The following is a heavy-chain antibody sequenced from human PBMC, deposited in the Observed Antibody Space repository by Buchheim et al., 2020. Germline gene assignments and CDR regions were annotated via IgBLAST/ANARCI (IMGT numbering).Heavy chain of an antibody. CDR2: IGGSGRST. J-gene: IGHJ4*02. CDR3: ANSVRYYDFWSGFDY. D-gene: IGHD3-3*01. V-gene: IGHV3-23*01. CDR1: GFTFSSYA. Sequence: EVQLLESGGGLVQPGGSLRLSCAASGFTFSSYAMSWVRQAPGKGLEWVSAIGGSGRSTYYTDSVKGRFTLSRDNSKSTLYLQMNSLRAEDTAVYYCANSVRYYDFWSGFDYWGQGTL.